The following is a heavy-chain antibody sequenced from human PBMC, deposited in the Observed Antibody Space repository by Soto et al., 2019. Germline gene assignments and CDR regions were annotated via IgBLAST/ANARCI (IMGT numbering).Heavy chain of an antibody. CDR1: GGSISRFAYY. Sequence: CTVSGGSISRFAYYLGWIRQPPGKGLEWIGTVYYNENTYYNPSLKSRATISVDTSKNQFSPKLSSVTAADTAVYYCARGSPYYDFWSGYFSSYYYGMDVWGQGTTVTVSS. CDR3: ARGSPYYDFWSGYFSSYYYGMDV. CDR2: VYYNENT. D-gene: IGHD3-3*01. J-gene: IGHJ6*02. V-gene: IGHV4-39*07.